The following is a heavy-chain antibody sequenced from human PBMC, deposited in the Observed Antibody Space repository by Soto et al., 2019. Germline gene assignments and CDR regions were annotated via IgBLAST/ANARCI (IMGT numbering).Heavy chain of an antibody. Sequence: SVKVCCKASGGTFSSYTISWVRQAPGQRHERMGRIIPILGIANYAQKFQGRVTITTDKSTSTAYMELSSLRSEDTAVYYCARGFPLWFDPWGHGTLVTVPQ. J-gene: IGHJ5*02. CDR3: ARGFPLWFDP. CDR2: IIPILGIA. V-gene: IGHV1-69*02. D-gene: IGHD3-3*01. CDR1: GGTFSSYT.